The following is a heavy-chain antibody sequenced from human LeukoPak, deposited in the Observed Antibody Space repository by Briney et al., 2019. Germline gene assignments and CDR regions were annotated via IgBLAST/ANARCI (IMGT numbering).Heavy chain of an antibody. CDR2: INHSGST. CDR3: ARESRRSSRNYYYYMDV. CDR1: GVSFSGYY. V-gene: IGHV4-34*01. Sequence: SETLSLTCAVYGVSFSGYYWSWIRQPPGKGLEWIGEINHSGSTNYNPSLKSRVTISVDTSKNQFSLKLSSVTAADTAVYYCARESRRSSRNYYYYMDVWGKGTTVTVSS. D-gene: IGHD6-6*01. J-gene: IGHJ6*03.